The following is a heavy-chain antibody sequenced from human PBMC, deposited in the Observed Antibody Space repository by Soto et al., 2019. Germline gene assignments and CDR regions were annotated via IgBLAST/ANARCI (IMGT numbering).Heavy chain of an antibody. Sequence: ASVKVSCKASGYTFTGYYMHWVRQAPGQGLEWMGWINPNSGGTNYAQKFQGWVTMTRDTSISTAYMELSRLRSDDTAVYYCARERLGLINHYGMDVWGQGTTVTVSS. CDR2: INPNSGGT. D-gene: IGHD3-3*01. J-gene: IGHJ6*02. V-gene: IGHV1-2*04. CDR1: GYTFTGYY. CDR3: ARERLGLINHYGMDV.